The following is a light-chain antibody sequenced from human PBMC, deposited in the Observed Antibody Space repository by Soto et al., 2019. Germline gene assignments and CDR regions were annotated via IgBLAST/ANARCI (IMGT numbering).Light chain of an antibody. V-gene: IGKV1-5*03. Sequence: DIQMTQSPSTLSASIGDRVTITCRASQSIFKWLAWYQQKPGKAPKLLIYEASTLESGVPSRFSGSGSGTEFTLAISSLQSDDFATYYCQHYDTYPWTFGQGTKVEIK. CDR2: EAS. CDR3: QHYDTYPWT. CDR1: QSIFKW. J-gene: IGKJ1*01.